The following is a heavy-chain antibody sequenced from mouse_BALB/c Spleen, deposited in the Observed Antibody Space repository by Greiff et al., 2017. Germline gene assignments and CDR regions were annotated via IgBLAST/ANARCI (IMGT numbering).Heavy chain of an antibody. V-gene: IGHV1-54*01. D-gene: IGHD2-12*01. J-gene: IGHJ2*01. CDR3: ARGVTSFDY. CDR1: GYAFTNYL. Sequence: VMLVESGAELVRPGTSVKVSCKASGYAFTNYLIEWVKQRPGQGLEWIGVINPGSGGTNYNEKFKGKATLTADKSSSTAYMQLSSLTSDDSAVYFCARGVTSFDYWGQGTTLTVSS. CDR2: INPGSGGT.